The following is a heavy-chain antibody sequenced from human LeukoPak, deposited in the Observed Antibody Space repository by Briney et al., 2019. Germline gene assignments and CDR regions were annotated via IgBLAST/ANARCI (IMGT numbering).Heavy chain of an antibody. J-gene: IGHJ6*02. CDR2: ISGSGGST. Sequence: GGSLRLSCAASGFTFSSYSVSWVRQAPGKGLEWVSAISGSGGSTYYADSVKGRFTISRDNSKDTLYLQMNSLRAEDTAVYYCAKDSSYYDFLSGYFNGMDLWGQGTTVTVSS. CDR1: GFTFSSYS. D-gene: IGHD3-3*01. CDR3: AKDSSYYDFLSGYFNGMDL. V-gene: IGHV3-23*01.